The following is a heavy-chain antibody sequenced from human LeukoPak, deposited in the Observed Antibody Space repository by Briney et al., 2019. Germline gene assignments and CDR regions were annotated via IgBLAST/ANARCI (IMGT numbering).Heavy chain of an antibody. V-gene: IGHV3-53*01. CDR3: ARRAGDYSHPYDY. Sequence: GGSLRLSCAASGFTFDDYTMNWVRQAPGKGLEWVSFIYSGGNTHYSDSVKGRFTISRDNSKNTLYLQMNSLRAEDTAVYYCARRAGDYSHPYDYWGQGTLVTVSS. CDR2: IYSGGNT. CDR1: GFTFDDYT. J-gene: IGHJ4*02. D-gene: IGHD3-22*01.